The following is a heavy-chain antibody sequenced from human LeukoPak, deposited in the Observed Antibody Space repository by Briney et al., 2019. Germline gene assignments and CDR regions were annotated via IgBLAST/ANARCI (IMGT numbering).Heavy chain of an antibody. J-gene: IGHJ6*02. CDR1: GGSISSGACY. CDR3: ARDRYDSYPMDV. V-gene: IGHV4-31*03. D-gene: IGHD3-3*01. Sequence: SQTLSLTCTVSGGSISSGACYWSWIRQHPGKGLEWIGYAHNSGSTYYNPSLKSRISISVDTSKNQFSLKLSSVTAADTAVYYCARDRYDSYPMDVWGQGTTVTVSS. CDR2: AHNSGST.